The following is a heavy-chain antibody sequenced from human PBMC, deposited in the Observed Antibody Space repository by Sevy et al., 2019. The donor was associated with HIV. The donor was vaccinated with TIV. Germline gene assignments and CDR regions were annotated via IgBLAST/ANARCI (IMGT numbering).Heavy chain of an antibody. Sequence: GGSLRLSCAISGFTVNDKYIIWVRQAPGKGLEWDSVIFSSGSTYYADSAKGRFTISRDNSKNTVDLQMNSVRAEDTAVYYCVSLSLSYRSGWSYFDYWGQGTLVTVSS. D-gene: IGHD6-19*01. J-gene: IGHJ4*02. V-gene: IGHV3-66*02. CDR2: IFSSGST. CDR3: VSLSLSYRSGWSYFDY. CDR1: GFTVNDKY.